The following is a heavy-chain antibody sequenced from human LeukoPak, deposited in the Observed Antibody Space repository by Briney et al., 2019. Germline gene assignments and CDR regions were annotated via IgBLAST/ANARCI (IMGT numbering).Heavy chain of an antibody. CDR3: ARGIGWFGELLYRNQIDY. Sequence: SETLPPTCAVYGGSFSGYYWSWIRQPPGKGLEWIGEINHSGSTNYNPSLKSRVTISVDTSKNQFSLKLSSVTAADTAVYYCARGIGWFGELLYRNQIDYWGQGTLVTVSS. D-gene: IGHD3-10*01. J-gene: IGHJ4*02. V-gene: IGHV4-34*01. CDR1: GGSFSGYY. CDR2: INHSGST.